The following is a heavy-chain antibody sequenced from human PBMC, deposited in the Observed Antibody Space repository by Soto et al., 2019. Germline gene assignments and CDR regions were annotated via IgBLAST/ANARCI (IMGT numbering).Heavy chain of an antibody. CDR3: ARVGQVAAFDY. D-gene: IGHD5-12*01. CDR1: GFTFSSYS. V-gene: IGHV3-48*01. CDR2: ISSSSSTI. J-gene: IGHJ4*02. Sequence: GGSLRLSCAASGFTFSSYSMNWVRQAPGKGLEWVSYISSSSSTIYYADSVKGRFTISRDNAKNSLYLQMNSLRAEDTAVYYCARVGQVAAFDYWGQGTLVTVSS.